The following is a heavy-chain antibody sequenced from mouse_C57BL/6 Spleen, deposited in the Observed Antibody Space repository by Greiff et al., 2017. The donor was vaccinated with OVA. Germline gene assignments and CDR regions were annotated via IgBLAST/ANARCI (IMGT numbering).Heavy chain of an antibody. Sequence: QVQIQQSGAELARPGASVKLSCKASGYTFTSYGISWVKQRTGQGLEWIGEIYSRSGNTYYNEKFKGKATLTADKSSSTAYMELRSRTSEDSAVYFCARNGALTTVIDYWGQGTTLTVSS. J-gene: IGHJ2*01. CDR1: GYTFTSYG. CDR2: IYSRSGNT. CDR3: ARNGALTTVIDY. D-gene: IGHD1-1*01. V-gene: IGHV1-81*01.